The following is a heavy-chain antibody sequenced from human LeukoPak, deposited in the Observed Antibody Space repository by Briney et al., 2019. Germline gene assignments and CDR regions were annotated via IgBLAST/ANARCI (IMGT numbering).Heavy chain of an antibody. J-gene: IGHJ6*03. CDR1: GYTFTSYD. V-gene: IGHV1-2*02. CDR2: INPNSGGT. CDR3: ASSPSLPGYTVFSYYYYYMDV. D-gene: IGHD2-2*02. Sequence: GASVKVSCKASGYTFTSYDINWVRQATGQGLEWMGWINPNSGGTNYAQKFQGRVTMTRDTSISTAYMELSSLRSEDTAVYYCASSPSLPGYTVFSYYYYYMDVWGKGTTVTVSS.